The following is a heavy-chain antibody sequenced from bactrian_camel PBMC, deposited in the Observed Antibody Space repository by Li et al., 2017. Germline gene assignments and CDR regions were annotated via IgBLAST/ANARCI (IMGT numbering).Heavy chain of an antibody. CDR1: GFTFSDYY. Sequence: HVQLVESGGGLVQPGGSLRISCAASGFTFSDYYMSWVRQAPGKGLEWVSSIYSDGTTTLYADSVKGRFTISRDNAENTVYLQMNSLKAEDTALYYCARTTEYSDYIAAGPNYWGQGTQVTVS. CDR3: ARTTEYSDYIAAGPNY. D-gene: IGHD4*01. J-gene: IGHJ4*01. V-gene: IGHV3-2*01. CDR2: IYSDGTTT.